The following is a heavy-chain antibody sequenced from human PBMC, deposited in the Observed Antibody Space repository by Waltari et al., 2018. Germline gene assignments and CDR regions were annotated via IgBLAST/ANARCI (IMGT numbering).Heavy chain of an antibody. D-gene: IGHD5-12*01. CDR2: VSYSGTT. V-gene: IGHV4-39*01. CDR3: ATYIGASVGTAAFDV. J-gene: IGHJ3*01. Sequence: QLQLQESGPRLVRPSETLSLICRVSGVSITSNRHYWAWIRQSPGQGVALIGTVSYSGTTYISPSLKSRVSVSRDTSKNQVSLILGAVTAADMAVYYCATYIGASVGTAAFDVWGQGTMVTVSS. CDR1: GVSITSNRHY.